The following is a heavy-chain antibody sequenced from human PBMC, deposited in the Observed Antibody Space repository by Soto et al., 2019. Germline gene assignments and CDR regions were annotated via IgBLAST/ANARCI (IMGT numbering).Heavy chain of an antibody. CDR1: GGTVSSYA. CDR3: ARGREGYNGDDFDI. J-gene: IGHJ3*02. Sequence: GASVKVSCKASGGTVSSYAISCERQAPGQGLEWMGGIIPIFGTANYAQKFQGRVTITADESTSTAYMELSSLRSEDTAVYYCARGREGYNGDDFDIWGQGTMVTVSS. D-gene: IGHD5-12*01. V-gene: IGHV1-69*13. CDR2: IIPIFGTA.